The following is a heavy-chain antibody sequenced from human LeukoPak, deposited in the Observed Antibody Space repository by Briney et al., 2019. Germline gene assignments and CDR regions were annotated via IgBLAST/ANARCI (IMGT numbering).Heavy chain of an antibody. CDR2: ISSSSSYI. Sequence: PGGSLRLSCAASGFTFSSYSMNWVRQAPGKGLEWVSSISSSSSYIYYADSVKGRFTISRDNAKNSLYLQMNSLRAEDTAVYYCATYSGWSTGYWGQGTLVTVSS. V-gene: IGHV3-21*01. CDR3: ATYSGWSTGY. J-gene: IGHJ4*02. CDR1: GFTFSSYS. D-gene: IGHD5-12*01.